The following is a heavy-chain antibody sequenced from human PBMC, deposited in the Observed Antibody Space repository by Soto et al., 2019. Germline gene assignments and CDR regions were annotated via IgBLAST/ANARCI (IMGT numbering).Heavy chain of an antibody. CDR1: GFTFSSYA. J-gene: IGHJ4*02. D-gene: IGHD3-22*01. Sequence: GGSLRLSCAASGFTFSSYAMNWVRQAPGKGLEWVSAISGSGGSTYYADSVKGRFTISRDNSKNTLYLQMNSLRAEDTAVYYCAKSTYYYDSSGYPFDYWGQGTLVTVSS. V-gene: IGHV3-23*01. CDR3: AKSTYYYDSSGYPFDY. CDR2: ISGSGGST.